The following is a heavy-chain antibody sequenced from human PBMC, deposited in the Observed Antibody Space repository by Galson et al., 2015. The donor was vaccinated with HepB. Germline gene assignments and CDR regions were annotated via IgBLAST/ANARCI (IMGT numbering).Heavy chain of an antibody. CDR3: ARGLGYCSSTSCL. CDR1: GFTFSSYW. Sequence: SLRLSCAASGFTFSSYWMSWVRQAPGKGLEWVANIKQDGSEKYYVDSVKGRFTISRDNAKNSLYLQMNSLRAEDTAVYYCARGLGYCSSTSCLWGQGTLVTVSS. CDR2: IKQDGSEK. J-gene: IGHJ4*02. D-gene: IGHD2-2*01. V-gene: IGHV3-7*01.